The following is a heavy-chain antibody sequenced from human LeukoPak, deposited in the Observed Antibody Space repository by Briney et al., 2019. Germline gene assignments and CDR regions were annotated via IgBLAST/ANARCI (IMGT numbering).Heavy chain of an antibody. CDR3: VKDLSGWYSFDY. V-gene: IGHV3-64D*08. CDR2: ISENGDRT. D-gene: IGHD6-19*01. J-gene: IGHJ4*02. Sequence: GGSLRLSCSASGFAFGVFVIHWVRQAPGKGLEYVSSISENGDRTNHADSVKGRFTISRDNSKNTLYLQMTSLRVEDTAVYYCVKDLSGWYSFDYWGRGTLVTVSS. CDR1: GFAFGVFV.